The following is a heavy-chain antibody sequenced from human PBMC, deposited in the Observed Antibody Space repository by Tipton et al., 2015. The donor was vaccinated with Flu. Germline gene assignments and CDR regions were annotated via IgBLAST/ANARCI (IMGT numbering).Heavy chain of an antibody. D-gene: IGHD3-10*01. CDR2: IYYSGST. CDR3: ARSSVTYGSRLLDY. J-gene: IGHJ4*02. CDR1: GGSGGSISSYF. V-gene: IGHV4-59*01. Sequence: TLSLTCTVSGGSGGSISSYFWNWIRQPPGKGLEWIGYIYYSGSTNYNPSLKSQVTISVDTSKNRFSLKLTSVTAADTAVYYCARSSVTYGSRLLDYWGQGTLVTVSS.